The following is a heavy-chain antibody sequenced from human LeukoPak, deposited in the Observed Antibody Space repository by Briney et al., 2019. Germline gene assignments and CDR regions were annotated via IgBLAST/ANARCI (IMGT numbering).Heavy chain of an antibody. CDR2: INTNTGNP. CDR3: AVLTTVWGPDAFDI. V-gene: IGHV7-4-1*02. Sequence: GASVKVFCKASGYTFTSYAMNWVRQAPGQGLEWMGWINTNTGNPTYAQGFTGRFVFSLDTSVSTAYLQISSLKAEDTAVYYCAVLTTVWGPDAFDIWGQGTMVTVSS. J-gene: IGHJ3*02. CDR1: GYTFTSYA. D-gene: IGHD4-17*01.